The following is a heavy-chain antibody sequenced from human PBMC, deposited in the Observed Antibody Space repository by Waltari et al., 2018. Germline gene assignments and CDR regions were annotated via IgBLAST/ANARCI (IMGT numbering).Heavy chain of an antibody. CDR3: AKVVYVLSTVTVGFDY. V-gene: IGHV3-23*01. J-gene: IGHJ4*02. D-gene: IGHD4-17*01. Sequence: EVQLLESGGGLVQPGGSLRLSCAASGFTFSSYAMSWVRQAPGKGLEWVSASSGSGGSTYYADSLKGRFTISRDNSKNTLYLQMNSLRAEDTAVYYCAKVVYVLSTVTVGFDYWGQGTLVTVSS. CDR2: SSGSGGST. CDR1: GFTFSSYA.